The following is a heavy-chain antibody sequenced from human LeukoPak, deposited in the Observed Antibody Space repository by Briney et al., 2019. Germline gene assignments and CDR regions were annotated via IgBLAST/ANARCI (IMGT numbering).Heavy chain of an antibody. V-gene: IGHV3-21*01. CDR3: ARDQITYYDLSDAFDI. D-gene: IGHD3-3*01. CDR1: GFAFSSYS. Sequence: GGSLRLSCAASGFAFSSYSMNWVRQAPGKGLEWVSSISSSSSYIYYADSVKGRFTISRDNAKNSLYLQMNSLRAEDTAVYYCARDQITYYDLSDAFDIWGQGTMVTVSS. CDR2: ISSSSSYI. J-gene: IGHJ3*02.